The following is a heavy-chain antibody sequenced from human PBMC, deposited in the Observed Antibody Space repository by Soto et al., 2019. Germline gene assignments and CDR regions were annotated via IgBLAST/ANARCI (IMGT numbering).Heavy chain of an antibody. CDR3: ARGGALDGTSPPFNH. V-gene: IGHV1-2*02. CDR2: INANSGDT. Sequence: GPVKVSCKASGYTFSGHYMHWIRQAPGQGPEWLGWINANSGDTDRAPKFQDRLTMTRDTSISTAYMELSRLRSDDTAVYYCARGGALDGTSPPFNHWGQGTLVTVSS. CDR1: GYTFSGHY. J-gene: IGHJ4*02. D-gene: IGHD6-19*01.